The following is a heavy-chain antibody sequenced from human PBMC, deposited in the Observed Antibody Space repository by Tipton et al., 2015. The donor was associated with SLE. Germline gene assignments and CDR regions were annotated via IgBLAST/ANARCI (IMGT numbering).Heavy chain of an antibody. D-gene: IGHD2-2*02. CDR2: INTNTGSP. Sequence: QLVQSGSEVKKPGASVKVSCKASGYTFTSYAMNWVRQAPGQGLEWMGWINTNTGSPTYAQGFTGRFVLSLDTSVSTAYLQISSLRAEDSAVYYCARGGDGYCSSTSCYTSDYWGQGTLVTVSS. V-gene: IGHV7-4-1*02. J-gene: IGHJ4*01. CDR1: GYTFTSYA. CDR3: ARGGDGYCSSTSCYTSDY.